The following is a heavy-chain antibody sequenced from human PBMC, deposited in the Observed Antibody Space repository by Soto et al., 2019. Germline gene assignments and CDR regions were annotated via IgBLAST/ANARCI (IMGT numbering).Heavy chain of an antibody. CDR2: IYKSTTT. V-gene: IGHV4-30-4*01. D-gene: IGHD2-15*01. J-gene: IGHJ5*01. Sequence: SETLSLTCSVSGDSISTVDYFWAWIRQPPGQALEYIGYIYKSTTTYYNPSFESRVAISLDTSKSQFSLNVTSVTAADTAVYFCARGRYCLTGRCFPNWFDSWGQGTLVTVS. CDR1: GDSISTVDYF. CDR3: ARGRYCLTGRCFPNWFDS.